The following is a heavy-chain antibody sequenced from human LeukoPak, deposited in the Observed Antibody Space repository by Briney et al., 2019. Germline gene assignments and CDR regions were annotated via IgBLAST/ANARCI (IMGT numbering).Heavy chain of an antibody. CDR1: EFTFSSYS. Sequence: EGSLRLSCAASEFTFSSYSMNWVRQAPGKGLEWVSSISSSSSYIYYADSVKGRFTISRDNAKNSLYLQMNSLRAEDTAVYYCARGVLYGGYVDYWGQGTLVTVSS. CDR2: ISSSSSYI. J-gene: IGHJ4*02. D-gene: IGHD4/OR15-4a*01. CDR3: ARGVLYGGYVDY. V-gene: IGHV3-21*01.